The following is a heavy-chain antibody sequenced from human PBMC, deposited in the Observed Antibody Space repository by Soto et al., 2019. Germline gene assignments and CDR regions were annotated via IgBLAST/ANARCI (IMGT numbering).Heavy chain of an antibody. V-gene: IGHV4-4*07. D-gene: IGHD6-19*01. Sequence: SETLSLTCRVLGADINTYSWPWSRQRAGKGLEWIGRIYASASINYNPSLKGRVTLSVDTSTNPVSLRRASVTAADTAIYYCARDREAGYNFYYGMDVWGQGTTVTVSS. J-gene: IGHJ6*02. CDR2: IYASASI. CDR3: ARDREAGYNFYYGMDV. CDR1: GADINTYS.